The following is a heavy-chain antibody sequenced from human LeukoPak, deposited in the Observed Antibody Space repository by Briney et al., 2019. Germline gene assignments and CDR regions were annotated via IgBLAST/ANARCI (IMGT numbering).Heavy chain of an antibody. CDR3: VKGDTVTTRPNFDY. D-gene: IGHD4-17*01. V-gene: IGHV3-23*01. CDR1: GFSFSSYA. CDR2: ISGGGGST. Sequence: GGSLRLSCAASGFSFSSYAMNWVRQAPGKGLEWVSVISGGGGSTYYGDSVKGRFTISRDNSKNTLFLQMNTLRVEDTAIYYCVKGDTVTTRPNFDYWGQGTLVTVSS. J-gene: IGHJ4*02.